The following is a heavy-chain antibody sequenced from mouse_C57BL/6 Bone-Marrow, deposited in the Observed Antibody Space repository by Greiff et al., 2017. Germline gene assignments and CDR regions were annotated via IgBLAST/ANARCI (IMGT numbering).Heavy chain of an antibody. Sequence: EVMLVESEGGLVQPGSSMKLSCTASGFTFSDYYMAWVRQVPEMGLEWVANINYDGSSTYYLDSLKSRFIISRDNAKNILYLQMSSLKSEDTATYYCARVYYDYFLFAYWGQGTLVTVSA. V-gene: IGHV5-16*01. D-gene: IGHD2-4*01. CDR1: GFTFSDYY. CDR3: ARVYYDYFLFAY. J-gene: IGHJ3*01. CDR2: INYDGSST.